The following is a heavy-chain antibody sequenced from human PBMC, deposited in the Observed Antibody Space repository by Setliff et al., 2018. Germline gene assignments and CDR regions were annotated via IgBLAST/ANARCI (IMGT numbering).Heavy chain of an antibody. CDR1: GASFSGTY. D-gene: IGHD3-3*01. V-gene: IGHV4-34*01. CDR2: INHSGSP. CDR3: RFWSGYYKNDY. Sequence: PSETLSLTCAVYGASFSGTYCSWIRQSPGKGLEWIGEINHTGSPNWIGEINHSGSPNYNPSLKSRVTMSVDSSKKQLSLKLTTVTAADTAVYYCRFWSGYYKNDYWGQGTLVTVSS. J-gene: IGHJ4*02.